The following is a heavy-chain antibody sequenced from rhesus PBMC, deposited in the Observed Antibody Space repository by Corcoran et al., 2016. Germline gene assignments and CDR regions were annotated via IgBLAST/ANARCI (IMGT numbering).Heavy chain of an antibody. D-gene: IGHD5-24*01. CDR3: ARDKRYSGYKVFDY. CDR1: GGSISSNS. J-gene: IGHJ4*01. V-gene: IGHV4-160*01. CDR2: IFGSGGST. Sequence: QVQLQQWGEGLVKPSETLSPTCAVPGGSISSNSWSSLRQPQGKGLEWIGRIFGSGGSTDYNPSLKSRVTISTDTSKNQFSLKLSSVTAADTAVYYCARDKRYSGYKVFDYWGQGVLVTVSS.